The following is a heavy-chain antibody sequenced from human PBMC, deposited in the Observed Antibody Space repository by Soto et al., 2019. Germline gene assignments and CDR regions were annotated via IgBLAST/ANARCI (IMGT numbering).Heavy chain of an antibody. CDR1: GYTFTSYG. CDR3: ARDPGIVGARPRGFDP. Sequence: QVQLVQSGAEVEKPGASVRVSCKASGYTFTSYGISWVRQAPGQGLEWTGWISAYNGNTNYAQKLQGRVTMTTDTSTSTAYMELRSLRSDDTAVYYCARDPGIVGARPRGFDPWGQGTLVTVSS. V-gene: IGHV1-18*01. D-gene: IGHD1-26*01. J-gene: IGHJ5*02. CDR2: ISAYNGNT.